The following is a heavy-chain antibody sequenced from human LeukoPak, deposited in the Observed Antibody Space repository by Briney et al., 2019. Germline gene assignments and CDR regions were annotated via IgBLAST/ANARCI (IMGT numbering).Heavy chain of an antibody. CDR2: INHSGST. V-gene: IGHV4-34*01. D-gene: IGHD3-22*01. CDR3: ARGPESPDYYDSSGYYPPLGY. J-gene: IGHJ4*02. Sequence: SETLSLTCAVYGASFSGYYWSWIRQPPGKGLEWLGEINHSGSTNYNPSLKSRVTISVDTSKDQFSLKLSSVTAADTAVYYCARGPESPDYYDSSGYYPPLGYWGQGTLVTVSS. CDR1: GASFSGYY.